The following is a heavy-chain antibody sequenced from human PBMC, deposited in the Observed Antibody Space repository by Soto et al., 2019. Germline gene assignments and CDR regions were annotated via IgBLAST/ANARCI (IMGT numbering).Heavy chain of an antibody. CDR3: ARLESPDCSAGSCDY. Sequence: GESLKISCKGSGYSFTSYWISWVRQMPGKGLEWMGRIDPSDSYTNYSPSFQGHVTISADKSISTAYLQWSSLKASDTAMYYCARLESPDCSAGSCDYWGQGTLVTVSS. CDR2: IDPSDSYT. V-gene: IGHV5-10-1*01. CDR1: GYSFTSYW. D-gene: IGHD2-15*01. J-gene: IGHJ4*02.